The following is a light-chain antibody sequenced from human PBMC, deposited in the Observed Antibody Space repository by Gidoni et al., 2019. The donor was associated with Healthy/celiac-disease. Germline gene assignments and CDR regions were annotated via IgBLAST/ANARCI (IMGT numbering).Light chain of an antibody. CDR1: QSIVYSSNNKNY. CDR3: QQYYSTPLT. CDR2: CAS. J-gene: IGKJ4*01. Sequence: DIVMTQSPDSLAVSLGERATINCKSSQSIVYSSNNKNYLAWYQQQPGQPPKLLIYCASPRESGVPDRFSGSGSGTDFTLTISSLQAEDVAVYYCQQYYSTPLTFGGGTKVEIK. V-gene: IGKV4-1*01.